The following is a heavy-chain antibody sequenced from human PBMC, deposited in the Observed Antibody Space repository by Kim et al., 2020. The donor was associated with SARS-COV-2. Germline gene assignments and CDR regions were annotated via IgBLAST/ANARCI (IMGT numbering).Heavy chain of an antibody. CDR2: YSGST. CDR3: GRGFDY. D-gene: IGHD2-15*01. Sequence: YSGSTHHHPPHQSRVTISVDTSKTQFARKLSSVTAADTAVYYCGRGFDYWGQGTLVTVSS. J-gene: IGHJ4*02. V-gene: IGHV4-59*08.